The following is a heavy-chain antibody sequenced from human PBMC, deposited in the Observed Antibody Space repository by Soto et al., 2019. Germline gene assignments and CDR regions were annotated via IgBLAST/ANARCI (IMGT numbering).Heavy chain of an antibody. D-gene: IGHD5-12*01. CDR1: GYTFTSYY. V-gene: IGHV1-46*01. CDR2: INPSGGST. CDR3: ARVATTWYFDL. J-gene: IGHJ2*01. Sequence: ASVKVSCKASGYTFTSYYMHWVRQAPGQGLEWMGIINPSGGSTSYAQKFQGRVTMTRDASTSTVYMELSSLRSEDTAVYYCARVATTWYFDLWGRGTLVTVSA.